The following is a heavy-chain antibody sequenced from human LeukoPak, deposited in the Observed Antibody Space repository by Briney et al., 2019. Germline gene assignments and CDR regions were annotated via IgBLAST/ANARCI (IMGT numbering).Heavy chain of an antibody. J-gene: IGHJ4*02. V-gene: IGHV3-53*01. CDR3: ATQGNSSSAFDY. D-gene: IGHD6-6*01. CDR2: IYTDGRT. Sequence: QPGGSLRPSCAASGFTVSNNYMTWVRQAPGKGLEWVSVIYTDGRTHYADTVKGRFTVSRDSSENTLYLQMSSLRAEDTAAYYCATQGNSSSAFDYWGQGTLVTVSS. CDR1: GFTVSNNY.